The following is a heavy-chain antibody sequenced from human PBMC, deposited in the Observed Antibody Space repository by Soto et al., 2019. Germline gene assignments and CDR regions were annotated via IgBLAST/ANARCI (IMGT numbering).Heavy chain of an antibody. V-gene: IGHV4-4*02. Sequence: QVQLQESGPGLVKPSGTLSLTCAVSGGSISSSDWWSWVRQPPGKGLEWIGEIYHSGSTNYNPSLKSRVTISVDKSKNQFSLKLSSVTAADTAVYYCASSASQAAGTTNTDFDYWGQGTLVTVSS. CDR1: GGSISSSDW. CDR3: ASSASQAAGTTNTDFDY. D-gene: IGHD6-13*01. CDR2: IYHSGST. J-gene: IGHJ4*02.